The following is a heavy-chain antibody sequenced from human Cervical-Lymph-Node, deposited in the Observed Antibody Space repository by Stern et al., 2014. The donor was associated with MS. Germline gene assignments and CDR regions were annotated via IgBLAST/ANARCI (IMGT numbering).Heavy chain of an antibody. V-gene: IGHV4-59*11. CDR1: GASITSHF. CDR3: ARATDL. Sequence: VQLVESGPGLLRPSETQSLTCNVSGASITSHFWSWIRQPPGKGLEWIGYIYYRGTTNYNASLKGRVAISINTSKTQFSLRLSSVTAADTAVYYCARATDLWGQGILVTVSS. J-gene: IGHJ5*02. CDR2: IYYRGTT.